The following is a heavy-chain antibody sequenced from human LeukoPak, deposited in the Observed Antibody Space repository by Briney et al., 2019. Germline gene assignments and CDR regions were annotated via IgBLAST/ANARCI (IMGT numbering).Heavy chain of an antibody. Sequence: SETLSLTCAVYGGSFSGYYWSWIRQPPGKGLEWIGEINHSGSTNYNPSLKSRVTISVDTSKNQFSLKLSSVTAADTAVYYCARVFNYYDSSGTGWFDPWGQGTLVTVSS. D-gene: IGHD3-22*01. J-gene: IGHJ5*02. CDR1: GGSFSGYY. V-gene: IGHV4-34*01. CDR3: ARVFNYYDSSGTGWFDP. CDR2: INHSGST.